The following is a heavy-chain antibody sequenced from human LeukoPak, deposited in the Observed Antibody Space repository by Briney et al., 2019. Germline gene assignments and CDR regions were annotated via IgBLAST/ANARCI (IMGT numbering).Heavy chain of an antibody. CDR3: ARDLGGGTYCGGDCLPDAFDI. Sequence: GGSLRLSCAASGFTFSSYWMSWVRQAPGKGLEWVANIKQDGSEKYYVDSVKGRLTISRDNAKNSLYLQMNSLRAEDTAVYYCARDLGGGTYCGGDCLPDAFDIWGQGTMVTVSS. D-gene: IGHD2-21*02. V-gene: IGHV3-7*01. CDR1: GFTFSSYW. CDR2: IKQDGSEK. J-gene: IGHJ3*02.